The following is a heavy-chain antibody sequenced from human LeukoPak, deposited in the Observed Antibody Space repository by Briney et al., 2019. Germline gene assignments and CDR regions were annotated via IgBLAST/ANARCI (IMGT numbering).Heavy chain of an antibody. CDR2: INKDGSEK. J-gene: IGHJ4*02. D-gene: IGHD4-23*01. CDR3: ARGQGWQQSTE. Sequence: PGGSLRLSCAASGCSFSTTWLTWVRQAPGKGLERVANINKDGSEKYYVDSVKGRFTISRDNAKNSLYLQMNSLRAEDTAVYYCARGQGWQQSTEWGQGTLVTVSS. CDR1: GCSFSTTW. V-gene: IGHV3-7*05.